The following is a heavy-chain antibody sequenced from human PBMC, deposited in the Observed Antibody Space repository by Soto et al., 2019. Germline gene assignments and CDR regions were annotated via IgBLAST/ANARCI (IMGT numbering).Heavy chain of an antibody. CDR2: IGSSGGNK. Sequence: PGGSLRLSCAASGFTFDAYAMAWVRRAPGKGLEWVSAIGSSGGNKYYGDSVKGRFTISRDNSRDTVDLQMSSLSAEDTAVYFCAKLASDYPNSLVDWGQGALVTVSS. V-gene: IGHV3-23*01. J-gene: IGHJ4*02. D-gene: IGHD4-4*01. CDR3: AKLASDYPNSLVD. CDR1: GFTFDAYA.